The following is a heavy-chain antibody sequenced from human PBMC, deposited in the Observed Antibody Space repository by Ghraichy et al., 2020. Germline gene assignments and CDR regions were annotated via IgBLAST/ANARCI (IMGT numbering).Heavy chain of an antibody. D-gene: IGHD2-15*01. CDR3: AREWVCGSCQIYYYYDGMDV. J-gene: IGHJ6*04. CDR2: TYYRSKWYN. CDR1: GDSVSSNSAA. Sequence: SQTLSLTCAISGDSVSSNSAAWNWIRQSPSRGLEWLGRTYYRSKWYNDYAVSVKSRITINPDTSKNQFSLQLNSVTPEDTAVYYCAREWVCGSCQIYYYYDGMDVWGKETTVTVSS. V-gene: IGHV6-1*01.